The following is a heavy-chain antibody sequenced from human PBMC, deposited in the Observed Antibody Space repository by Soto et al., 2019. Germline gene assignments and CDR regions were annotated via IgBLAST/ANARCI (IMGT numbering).Heavy chain of an antibody. J-gene: IGHJ3*02. D-gene: IGHD3-9*01. Sequence: ASVKLSCKASGYTFTGYYMHWVREAPGQGLEWMGWINPNSGGTNYAQKFQGRVTMTRDTSISTAYMELSRLRSDDTAVYYCARDGFRLYFVWLPEMSFDIWGEGTMVAVSS. CDR3: ARDGFRLYFVWLPEMSFDI. V-gene: IGHV1-2*02. CDR1: GYTFTGYY. CDR2: INPNSGGT.